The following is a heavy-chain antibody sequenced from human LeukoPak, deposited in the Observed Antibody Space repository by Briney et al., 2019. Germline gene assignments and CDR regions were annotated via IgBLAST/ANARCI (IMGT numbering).Heavy chain of an antibody. J-gene: IGHJ6*04. CDR1: GFTFSSYW. CDR2: INSDGSTT. D-gene: IGHD3-9*01. Sequence: GGSLRLSCAASGFTFSSYWMHWVRQAPGKGLVWVSRINSDGSTTNYADSVQGRFTISRDNAKNTLYLQMNSLRAEDTAVYYCARDFSGYDILTGYPNYYYYGMDVWGKGTTVTVSS. CDR3: ARDFSGYDILTGYPNYYYYGMDV. V-gene: IGHV3-74*01.